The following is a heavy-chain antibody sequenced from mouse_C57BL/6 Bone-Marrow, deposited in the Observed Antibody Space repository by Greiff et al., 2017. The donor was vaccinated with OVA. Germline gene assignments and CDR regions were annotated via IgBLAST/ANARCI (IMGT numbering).Heavy chain of an antibody. D-gene: IGHD1-1*01. CDR1: GYTFTSYG. CDR3: ASPYGRGFAY. V-gene: IGHV1-81*01. J-gene: IGHJ3*01. Sequence: QVQLQQSGAELARPGASVKLSCKASGYTFTSYGISWVKQRTGQGLAWIGEIYPRSGNTYYNEKFKGKATLTADKSSSTAYMELRSLTSEDSAVYFCASPYGRGFAYWGQGTLVTVSA. CDR2: IYPRSGNT.